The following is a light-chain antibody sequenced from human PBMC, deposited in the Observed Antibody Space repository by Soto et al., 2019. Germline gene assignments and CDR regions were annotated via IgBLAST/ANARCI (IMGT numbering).Light chain of an antibody. CDR1: QNVRSN. V-gene: IGKV3-15*01. CDR2: GAS. CDR3: QQYNTGPPIT. J-gene: IGKJ5*01. Sequence: TQDPSTLRTPTPARARLSRKTSQNVRSNLAWYQQKPGQAPRLLIFGASTRATGIPARFSGTGSGTEFTLTISSLQSEDFAVYYCQQYNTGPPITFGQGTRLEIK.